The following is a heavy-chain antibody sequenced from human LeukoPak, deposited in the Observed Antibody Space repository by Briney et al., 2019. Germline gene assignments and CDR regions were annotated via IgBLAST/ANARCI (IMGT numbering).Heavy chain of an antibody. D-gene: IGHD4-17*01. V-gene: IGHV1-24*01. Sequence: GASVKVSCKVSGYTLTELSMHWVRQAPGKGLERMGGFDPEDGETIYAQKFQGRVTMTEDTSTDTAYMELSSLRSEDTAVYYCATTSNRYGDSTKFDYWGQGTLVTVSS. CDR1: GYTLTELS. CDR2: FDPEDGET. CDR3: ATTSNRYGDSTKFDY. J-gene: IGHJ4*02.